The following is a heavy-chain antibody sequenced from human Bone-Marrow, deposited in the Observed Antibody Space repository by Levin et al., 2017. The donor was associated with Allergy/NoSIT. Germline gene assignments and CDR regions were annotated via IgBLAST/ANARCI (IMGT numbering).Heavy chain of an antibody. CDR3: AQMGHSGYDSWFDP. CDR2: IDWDDDK. J-gene: IGHJ5*02. D-gene: IGHD5-12*01. V-gene: IGHV2-70*11. CDR1: GFSLSTSGMC. Sequence: GSGPTLVKPTQTLTLTCTFSGFSLSTSGMCVSWIRQPPGKALEWLARIDWDDDKYYSTSLKTRLTISKDTSKNQVVLTVTNMDPVDTATYYCAQMGHSGYDSWFDPWGQGTLVTVSS.